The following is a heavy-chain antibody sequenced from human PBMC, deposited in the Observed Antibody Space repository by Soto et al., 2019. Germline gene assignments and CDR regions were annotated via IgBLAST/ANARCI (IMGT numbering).Heavy chain of an antibody. J-gene: IGHJ6*02. CDR2: IYHSGST. Sequence: LSLTCAVSGYSISSGSYWGWIRHPPGKGREWVGSIYHSGSTYYNPSLKSRVTISVDTSKNQFSLKLSSVTAADTAVYYCAREAGIAVAGQRYYYYYYGMDVWGQGTTVTVSS. CDR1: GYSISSGSY. V-gene: IGHV4-38-2*02. CDR3: AREAGIAVAGQRYYYYYYGMDV. D-gene: IGHD6-19*01.